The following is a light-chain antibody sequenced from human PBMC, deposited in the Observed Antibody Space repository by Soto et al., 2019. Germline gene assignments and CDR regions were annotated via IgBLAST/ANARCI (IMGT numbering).Light chain of an antibody. CDR3: LSYDSSLSGWV. J-gene: IGLJ3*02. V-gene: IGLV1-40*01. Sequence: QSVLTQPPSVSGAPGQRVTLSCTGSSSNIGAGYDVHWYQQLPGTAPQVLIYDNSNRPSGVPDRFSGSRSDSSAYLAISGLRAEDEADYYCLSYDSSLSGWVFGGGTKVTVL. CDR1: SSNIGAGYD. CDR2: DNS.